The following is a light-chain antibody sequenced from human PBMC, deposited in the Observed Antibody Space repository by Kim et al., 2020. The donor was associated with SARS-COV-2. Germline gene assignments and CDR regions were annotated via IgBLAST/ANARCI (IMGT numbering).Light chain of an antibody. V-gene: IGLV10-54*04. CDR3: SAWDSSLNAWV. CDR2: RNN. J-gene: IGLJ3*02. Sequence: RQTAPHTCTGNNNNVGNQGAAWLQQHQGHPPKLLSYRNNNRPSGISERFSASRSGDTASLTITGLQPEDETDYYCSAWDSSLNAWVFGGGTQLTVL. CDR1: NNNVGNQG.